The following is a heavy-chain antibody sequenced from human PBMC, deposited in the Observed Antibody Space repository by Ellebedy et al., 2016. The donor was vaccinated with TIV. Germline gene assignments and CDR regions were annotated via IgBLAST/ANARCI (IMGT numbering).Heavy chain of an antibody. CDR1: GFNSNDYA. D-gene: IGHD6-13*01. Sequence: GGSLRLXCAASGFNSNDYAMHWVRQAPGKGLEWVSGISWNSGTVVYADSVKGRFTISRDNAKNSLYLQMSSLRAEDTALYFCAKHISSSNWYPPALDYWGQGTLVTVSS. J-gene: IGHJ4*02. V-gene: IGHV3-9*02. CDR2: ISWNSGTV. CDR3: AKHISSSNWYPPALDY.